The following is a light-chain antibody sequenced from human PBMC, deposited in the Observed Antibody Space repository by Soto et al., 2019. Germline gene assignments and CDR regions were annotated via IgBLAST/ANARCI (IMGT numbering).Light chain of an antibody. V-gene: IGLV2-23*02. CDR3: CSYAGSSTFVYV. CDR2: EVS. J-gene: IGLJ1*01. CDR1: SSDVGSYNL. Sequence: QSVLTQPASVSGSPGQSITISCTGTSSDVGSYNLVSWYQQHPGEAPKLMIYEVSKRPSGVSNRFSGSKSGNTASLTISGLQAEDEADYYCCSYAGSSTFVYVFGTGTKVTVL.